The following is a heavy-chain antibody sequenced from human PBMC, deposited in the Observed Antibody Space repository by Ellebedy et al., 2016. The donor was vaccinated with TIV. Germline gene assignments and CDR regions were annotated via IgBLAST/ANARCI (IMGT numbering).Heavy chain of an antibody. Sequence: GGSLRLSXAASGFTLSDYSMHWVRQAPGKGLEWVAVISHDGSNKYHAESVKGRFTISRDNAKNSLYLQMNSLRAEDTAVYYCARDLGPWRDYYYYGMDVWGQGTTVTVSS. J-gene: IGHJ6*02. CDR2: ISHDGSNK. D-gene: IGHD3-16*01. V-gene: IGHV3-30-3*01. CDR1: GFTLSDYS. CDR3: ARDLGPWRDYYYYGMDV.